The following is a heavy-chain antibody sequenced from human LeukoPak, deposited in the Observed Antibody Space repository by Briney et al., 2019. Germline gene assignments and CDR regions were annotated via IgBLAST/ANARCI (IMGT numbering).Heavy chain of an antibody. CDR3: ARDRGRIQLWLRYYYYYYMDV. CDR1: GFTFSSYS. V-gene: IGHV3-48*01. CDR2: ISSSSSTI. Sequence: GGSLRLSRAASGFTFSSYSMNWVRQAPGKGLEWVSYISSSSSTIYYADSVKGRFTISRDNAKNSLYLQMNSLRAEDTAVYYCARDRGRIQLWLRYYYYYYMDVWGKGTTVTVSS. J-gene: IGHJ6*03. D-gene: IGHD5-18*01.